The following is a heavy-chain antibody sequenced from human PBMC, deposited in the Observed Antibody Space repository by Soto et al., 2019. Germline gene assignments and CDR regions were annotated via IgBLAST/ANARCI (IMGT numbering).Heavy chain of an antibody. CDR3: ARLVEAGNYYFCVDV. CDR1: GYSFTSYW. J-gene: IGHJ6*02. Sequence: GESLKISCKGSGYSFTSYWIGSVRQMPGKGLEWMGIIYPGDSDTRYSPSFQGQVTISADKSVSTAYLQWSSLKASDKAMYYCARLVEAGNYYFCVDVCGQVTTVTVSS. V-gene: IGHV5-51*01. D-gene: IGHD6-13*01. CDR2: IYPGDSDT.